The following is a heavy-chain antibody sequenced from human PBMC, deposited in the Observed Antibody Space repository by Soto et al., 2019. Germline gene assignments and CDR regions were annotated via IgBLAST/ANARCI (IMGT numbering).Heavy chain of an antibody. J-gene: IGHJ4*02. V-gene: IGHV3-7*01. Sequence: EVQLAESGGGLVQPGGSLRLSCVASGFTFSRHYMPWVRQAPGKGLESVAKIKPDGSESYYVDSVRGRFTFSRDNAKNSLSLQMHSLGDEATAVYYCGLEEWWRVACWGQGTRVNVSS. CDR3: GLEEWWRVAC. CDR2: IKPDGSES. D-gene: IGHD3-16*01. CDR1: GFTFSRHY.